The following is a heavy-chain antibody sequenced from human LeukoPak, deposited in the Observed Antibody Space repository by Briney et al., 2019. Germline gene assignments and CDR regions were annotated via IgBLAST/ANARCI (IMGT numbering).Heavy chain of an antibody. V-gene: IGHV4-59*01. Sequence: PSETLSLTCTVSGGSISSYYWSWIRQPPGKGLEWIGYIYYSGSTNYNPSLKSRVTISVDTSKNQFSLKLSSVTAADTAVYYCARFEWVQLWPEANWFDPWGQGTLVTVSS. D-gene: IGHD5-18*01. CDR3: ARFEWVQLWPEANWFDP. CDR2: IYYSGST. CDR1: GGSISSYY. J-gene: IGHJ5*02.